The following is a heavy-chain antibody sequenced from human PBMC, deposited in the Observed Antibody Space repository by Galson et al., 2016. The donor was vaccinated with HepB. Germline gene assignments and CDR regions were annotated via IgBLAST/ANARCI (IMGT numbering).Heavy chain of an antibody. CDR3: VRDHSLVFDY. CDR2: ILYDGSNK. J-gene: IGHJ4*02. Sequence: SLRLSCAASGFTLSGSGMHWVRQAPGKGLEWVAVILYDGSNKFYGDSVKGRFTISRDNAKNSLFLQMNSLRAEDTAVYYCVRDHSLVFDYWGQGTLVTVSS. D-gene: IGHD2-21*01. CDR1: GFTLSGSG. V-gene: IGHV3-33*01.